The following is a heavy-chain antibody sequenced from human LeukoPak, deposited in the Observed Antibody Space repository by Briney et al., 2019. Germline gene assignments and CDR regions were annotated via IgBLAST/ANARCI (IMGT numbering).Heavy chain of an antibody. CDR1: GFTFRSCS. V-gene: IGHV3-21*01. CDR2: ICSSSRFI. Sequence: PGGFPRTSCGASGFTFRSCSLNRGRPAPGKGLEGGSSICSSSRFIYYADSVKGRFTISRDNAKNSLYLQMNSLRAEDTAVYYCARDSTARNIGFYYYDSSGSFDYWGQGTLVTVSS. CDR3: ARDSTARNIGFYYYDSSGSFDY. D-gene: IGHD3-22*01. J-gene: IGHJ4*02.